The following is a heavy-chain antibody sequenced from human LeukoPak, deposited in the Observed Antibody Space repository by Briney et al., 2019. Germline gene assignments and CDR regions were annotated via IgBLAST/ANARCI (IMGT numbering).Heavy chain of an antibody. CDR3: AKDLMDNGYYYALFDY. V-gene: IGHV3-23*01. CDR1: GFTFSSYA. CDR2: ISGSGGST. J-gene: IGHJ4*02. Sequence: GGSLRLSCAASGFTFSSYAMSWVRQAPGKGLEWVSAISGSGGSTYYADSVKGRFTISRDNSKNTLYLQMNSLRAEDTAVYYCAKDLMDNGYYYALFDYWGQGTLVTVSS. D-gene: IGHD3-22*01.